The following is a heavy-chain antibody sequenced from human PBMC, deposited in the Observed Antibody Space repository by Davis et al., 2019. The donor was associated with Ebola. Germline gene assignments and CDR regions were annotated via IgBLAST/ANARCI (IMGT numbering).Heavy chain of an antibody. CDR1: GGSISSGDYY. CDR3: ARAVLLWFGELFHKQGSFDY. D-gene: IGHD3-10*01. V-gene: IGHV4-30-4*01. J-gene: IGHJ4*02. CDR2: IYYSGST. Sequence: MPSETLSLTCTVSGGSISSGDYYWSWIRQPPGKGLEWIGYIYYSGSTYYNPSLNSRVTISVDTSKNQFSLKLSSVTAADTAVYYCARAVLLWFGELFHKQGSFDYWGQGTLVTVSS.